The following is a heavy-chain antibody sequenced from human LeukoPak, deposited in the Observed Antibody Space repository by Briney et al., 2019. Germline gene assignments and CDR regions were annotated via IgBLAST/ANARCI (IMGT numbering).Heavy chain of an antibody. J-gene: IGHJ4*02. CDR3: ARLTCSSTSCEFDY. CDR2: IYYSGST. Sequence: ETLSLTCTVSGDPISGFYWNWMRQPPGKGLEWIGSIYYSGSTYYNPSLKSRVTISVDTSKNQFSLKLSSVTAADTAVYYCARLTCSSTSCEFDYWGQGTLVTVSS. D-gene: IGHD2-2*01. CDR1: GDPISGFY. V-gene: IGHV4-39*01.